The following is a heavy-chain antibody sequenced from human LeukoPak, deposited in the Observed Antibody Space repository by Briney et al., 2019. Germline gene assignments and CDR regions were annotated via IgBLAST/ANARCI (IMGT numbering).Heavy chain of an antibody. Sequence: GGSLRLSCAASGFTFSDYYMSWIRQAPGKGLEWVSYISSSGGPIYYADSVKGRFTISRDNAKNSLYLQMNSLRAEDTAVYYCAREGYCPRDGYNFNFDYWGQGTLVTVSS. CDR1: GFTFSDYY. D-gene: IGHD5-24*01. J-gene: IGHJ4*02. V-gene: IGHV3-11*04. CDR3: AREGYCPRDGYNFNFDY. CDR2: ISSSGGPI.